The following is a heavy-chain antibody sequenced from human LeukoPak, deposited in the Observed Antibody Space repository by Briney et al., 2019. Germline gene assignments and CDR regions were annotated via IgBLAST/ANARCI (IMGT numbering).Heavy chain of an antibody. V-gene: IGHV4-38-2*02. D-gene: IGHD6-6*01. CDR3: ARDQSSSGLRGGYDY. J-gene: IGHJ4*02. CDR2: IYHSGST. Sequence: SETLSLTCTVSGYSISSGYYWGWIRQPPGKGLEWIGSIYHSGSTCYNPSLKSRVTISVDKSKNQFSLKLSSVTAADTAVYYCARDQSSSGLRGGYDYWGQGTLVTVSS. CDR1: GYSISSGYY.